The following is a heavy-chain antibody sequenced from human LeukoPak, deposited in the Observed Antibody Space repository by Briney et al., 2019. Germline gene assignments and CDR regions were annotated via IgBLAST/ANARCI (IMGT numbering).Heavy chain of an antibody. D-gene: IGHD5-24*01. Sequence: GASVKVSCRASGYTFTSYYMHWVRQAPGQGLEWMGIINPSGGSTAYAQKFQDGVTMTRDTSTSTVYMELSSLRSEDTAVYYCARNRWLDCWGQGTLVTVPS. CDR1: GYTFTSYY. CDR2: INPSGGST. V-gene: IGHV1-46*01. J-gene: IGHJ4*02. CDR3: ARNRWLDC.